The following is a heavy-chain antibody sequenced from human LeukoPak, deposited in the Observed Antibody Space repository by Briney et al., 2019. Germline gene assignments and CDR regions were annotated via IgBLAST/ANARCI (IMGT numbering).Heavy chain of an antibody. V-gene: IGHV1-24*01. CDR2: FDPEDGET. D-gene: IGHD6-19*01. CDR1: GYTLTELS. J-gene: IGHJ5*02. CDR3: ATGMRSSGHGKYPHFDP. Sequence: ASVKVSCKVSGYTLTELSMHWVRQAPGKGLEWMGGFDPEDGETIYAQKFQGRVTMTEDTSTVTAYMELSSLRTEDTAVYYCATGMRSSGHGKYPHFDPWGQGTLVTVSS.